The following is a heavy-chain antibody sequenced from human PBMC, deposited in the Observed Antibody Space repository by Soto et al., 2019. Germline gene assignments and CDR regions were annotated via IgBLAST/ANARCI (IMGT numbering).Heavy chain of an antibody. D-gene: IGHD3-22*01. V-gene: IGHV4-38-2*01. CDR2: IYHGGST. CDR3: ARVGPWVPYYYDSSPYTFENWFDP. J-gene: IGHJ5*02. CDR1: GYSISSGYY. Sequence: SETLSLTCAVSGYSISSGYYWGWLRQPPGKGLEWIGIIYHGGSTYYNPSLNSRVTLSIDMTNNHVSLILNSVTAADTAVYYCARVGPWVPYYYDSSPYTFENWFDPWGQGTLVTVSS.